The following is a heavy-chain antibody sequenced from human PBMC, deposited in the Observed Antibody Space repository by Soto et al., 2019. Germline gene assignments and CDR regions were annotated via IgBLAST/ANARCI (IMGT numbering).Heavy chain of an antibody. Sequence: SETLSLTCTVSGGSISSYYWGWIRQPPGKGLEWIGYISNSGTTNYNPSLNSRVTISVDTSKNHFSLNLSSVTAADTAIYYCARLGGYCDRTGCYGYYALDVWGHGTTVTVSS. CDR1: GGSISSYY. V-gene: IGHV4-59*08. D-gene: IGHD2-15*01. CDR2: ISNSGTT. CDR3: ARLGGYCDRTGCYGYYALDV. J-gene: IGHJ6*02.